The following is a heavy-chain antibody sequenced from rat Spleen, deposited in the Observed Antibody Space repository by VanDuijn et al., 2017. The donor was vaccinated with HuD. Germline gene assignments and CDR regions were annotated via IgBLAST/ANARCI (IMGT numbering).Heavy chain of an antibody. Sequence: EVQLVESGGGLVQPGRSMKLSCAASGFTFSSFPMAWVRQAPTKGLEWVATISTSGGSTYYRDSVKGRFTISRDNAKSTLYLQMNSLRSEDTATYYCTRTHSYYYDGTYYYFDYWGQGVMVTVSS. CDR2: ISTSGGST. D-gene: IGHD1-12*02. J-gene: IGHJ2*01. V-gene: IGHV5-46*01. CDR1: GFTFSSFP. CDR3: TRTHSYYYDGTYYYFDY.